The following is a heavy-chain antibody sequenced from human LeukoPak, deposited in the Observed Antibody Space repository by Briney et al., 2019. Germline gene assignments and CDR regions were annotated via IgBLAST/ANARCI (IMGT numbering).Heavy chain of an antibody. CDR2: IKPDGSEG. CDR3: ARHGTWNFGY. J-gene: IGHJ4*02. CDR1: GFTFSNYW. V-gene: IGHV3-7*01. D-gene: IGHD1-1*01. Sequence: GGSLRLSCAASGFTFSNYWMGWARQAPGKGLEWVANIKPDGSEGSYVDSVKGRFTISRDNAKNSLFLQMSSLRAEDTAVYYCARHGTWNFGYWGQGTLVTVSS.